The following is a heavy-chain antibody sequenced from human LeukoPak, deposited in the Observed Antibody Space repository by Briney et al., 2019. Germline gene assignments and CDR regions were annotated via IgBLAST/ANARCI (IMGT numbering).Heavy chain of an antibody. V-gene: IGHV3-30*18. CDR1: GFTFSSYG. J-gene: IGHJ4*02. CDR3: AKDSAGIQQDY. Sequence: PGGSLRLSCAASGFTFSSYGMHWVRQAPGKGLEWVAVISYDGSNKYYADSVKGRFTISRDNSKNTLYLQMNSLRAEDTAVYYCAKDSAGIQQDYWGQGTLVTVSS. D-gene: IGHD1-1*01. CDR2: ISYDGSNK.